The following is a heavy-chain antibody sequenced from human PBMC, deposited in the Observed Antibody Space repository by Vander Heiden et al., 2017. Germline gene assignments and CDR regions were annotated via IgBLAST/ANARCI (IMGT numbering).Heavy chain of an antibody. CDR1: GGSITSRSYY. CDR2: IHYSGST. J-gene: IGHJ4*02. CDR3: ARRIAAAGTFDY. Sequence: QLQLQESGPGLVKPSETLSLTCSVSGGSITSRSYYWGWIRQPPGKGLEWIGSIHYSGSTYDNLSLKSRVTMSVDTSKNQFSLKLRSVTAADTAVFYCARRIAAAGTFDYWGQGILVTVSS. D-gene: IGHD6-13*01. V-gene: IGHV4-39*01.